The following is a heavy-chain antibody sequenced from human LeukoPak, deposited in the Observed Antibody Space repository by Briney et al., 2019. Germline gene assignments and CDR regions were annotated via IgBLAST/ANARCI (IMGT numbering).Heavy chain of an antibody. Sequence: NPSETLSLTCAVSGGSISRNHWWSWVRQPPGKGLEWIGEIYHSGGTNYNSSLKSRVTISVDKSKNQFSLRLSSVTAADTAMYYCARGDFELDFWGQGNMVTVSS. J-gene: IGHJ4*02. D-gene: IGHD3-3*01. CDR2: IYHSGGT. V-gene: IGHV4-4*02. CDR3: ARGDFELDF. CDR1: GGSISRNHW.